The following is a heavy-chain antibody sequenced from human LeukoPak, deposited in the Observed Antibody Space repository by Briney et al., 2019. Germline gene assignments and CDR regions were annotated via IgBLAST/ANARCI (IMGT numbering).Heavy chain of an antibody. CDR2: INSDGSST. CDR1: GFTFSSYW. V-gene: IGHV3-74*01. J-gene: IGHJ4*02. Sequence: GGSLRLSCAASGFTFSSYWMHWVRQAPGKGLVWVSRINSDGSSTSYADSVKGRFTISRDNAKNTLYLQMNSLRAEDTAVYYCARLGAAADLFDYWGQGTLVTVSS. CDR3: ARLGAAADLFDY. D-gene: IGHD6-13*01.